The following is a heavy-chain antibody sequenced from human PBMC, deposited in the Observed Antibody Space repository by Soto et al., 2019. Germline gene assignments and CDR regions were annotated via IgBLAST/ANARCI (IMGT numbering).Heavy chain of an antibody. CDR3: ARVPYYYGSGSSDY. CDR2: IYNSGSA. Sequence: SETLSLTCAVSGGSSSGAYYWSWIRQHPGRGLEWIGYIYNSGSAYYNPSLKSRLVLSIDTSNNQFSLKLSYVSAADTAVYYCARVPYYYGSGSSDYWGQGILVTVSS. J-gene: IGHJ4*02. D-gene: IGHD3-10*01. CDR1: GGSSSGAYY. V-gene: IGHV4-31*11.